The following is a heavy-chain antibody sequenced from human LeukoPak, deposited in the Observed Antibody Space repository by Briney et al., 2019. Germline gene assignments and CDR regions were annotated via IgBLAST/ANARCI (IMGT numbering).Heavy chain of an antibody. CDR1: GGSFSGYD. CDR2: INHSGST. CDR3: ARPYSVAGLYYFDY. V-gene: IGHV4-34*01. Sequence: SETLSLTCAVYGGSFSGYDWSWICQPPGKGLEWIGEINHSGSTNYNPSLKSRVTISVDTSKNQFSLKLSSVTAADTAVYYCARPYSVAGLYYFDYWGQGTLVTVSS. D-gene: IGHD6-19*01. J-gene: IGHJ4*02.